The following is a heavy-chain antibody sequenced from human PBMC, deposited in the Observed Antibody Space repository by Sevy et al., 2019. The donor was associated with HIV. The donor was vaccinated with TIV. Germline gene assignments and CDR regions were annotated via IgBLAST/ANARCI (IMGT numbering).Heavy chain of an antibody. CDR3: ARENTMIEEPGWFDP. J-gene: IGHJ5*02. Sequence: GESLKISCAASGFTFSDYYMSWIRQAPGKGLEWVSYIDRSGSTINYAASVKGRFTISRDNAKKSVYLQINSLRAEDTAVYYCARENTMIEEPGWFDPWGQGTLVTVSS. CDR1: GFTFSDYY. V-gene: IGHV3-11*01. D-gene: IGHD3-22*01. CDR2: IDRSGSTI.